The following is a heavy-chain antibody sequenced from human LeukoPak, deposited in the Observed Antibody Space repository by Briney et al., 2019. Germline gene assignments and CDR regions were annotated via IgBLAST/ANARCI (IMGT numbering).Heavy chain of an antibody. J-gene: IGHJ2*01. CDR3: AKRATDNWDFDL. V-gene: IGHV3-23*01. Sequence: GGLLRLSCAASGFTFSSYAMSWARQAPGKGLEWVSAVSGSGGSTDYADSVKGRFTISRDNSKNTLYLQMNSLRAEDTAVYYCAKRATDNWDFDLWGRGTLVTVSS. CDR2: VSGSGGST. CDR1: GFTFSSYA.